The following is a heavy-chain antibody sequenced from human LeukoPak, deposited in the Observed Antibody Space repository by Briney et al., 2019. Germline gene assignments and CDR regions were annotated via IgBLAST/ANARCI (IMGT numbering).Heavy chain of an antibody. V-gene: IGHV4-59*08. CDR1: GGSISSYY. CDR3: AGLHSGIPGADY. D-gene: IGHD1-26*01. Sequence: SETLSLTCTVSGGSISSYYWTWIRQPPGKGLEWIGYIYSSGRTNYNPSLKSRVTLSVDTSKNQFSLKLSSVTAADTAVYYCAGLHSGIPGADYWGQGTLVTVSS. CDR2: IYSSGRT. J-gene: IGHJ4*02.